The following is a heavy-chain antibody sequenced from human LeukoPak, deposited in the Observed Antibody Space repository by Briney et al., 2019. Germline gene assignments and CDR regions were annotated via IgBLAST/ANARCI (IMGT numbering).Heavy chain of an antibody. J-gene: IGHJ6*03. CDR2: IKQDGSEK. Sequence: HPSETLSLTCAVYGGSFSGYYWSWVRQAPGKGLEWVANIKQDGSEKYYVDSVKGRFTISRDNAKNSLYLQMNSLRAEDTAVYYCATGADYYYYMDVWGKGTTVTVSS. V-gene: IGHV3-7*01. CDR1: GGSFSGYY. CDR3: ATGADYYYYMDV.